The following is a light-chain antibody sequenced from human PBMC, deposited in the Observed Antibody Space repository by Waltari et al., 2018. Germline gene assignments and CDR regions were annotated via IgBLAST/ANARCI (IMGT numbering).Light chain of an antibody. Sequence: QSALTHPASVSGSPGQSITISCTGSSSDIDFDDYVSWYQHLPGKSPKLMIYGVTNRPSGISNRFSGSKSDNTASLTISGLQADDEADYYCSSFTGTIWVFGGGTKLTVL. CDR1: SSDIDFDDY. V-gene: IGLV2-14*01. CDR2: GVT. CDR3: SSFTGTIWV. J-gene: IGLJ3*02.